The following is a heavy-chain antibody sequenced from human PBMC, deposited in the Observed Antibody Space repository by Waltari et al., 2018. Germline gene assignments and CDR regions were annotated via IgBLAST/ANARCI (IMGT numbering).Heavy chain of an antibody. D-gene: IGHD3-3*02. CDR2: IKYDGSIK. Sequence: QVQVVESGGGVVQPGGSLRLSWSASGFARGHCCMHWVRQAPGKGLEWVAVIKYDGSIKNYADSVKGRFTISRENSKHTLYLEMNSLRAEDTAVYYCAREFSRICFHALDGWGQGTAVTVSS. CDR3: AREFSRICFHALDG. CDR1: GFARGHCC. V-gene: IGHV3-33*05. J-gene: IGHJ6*02.